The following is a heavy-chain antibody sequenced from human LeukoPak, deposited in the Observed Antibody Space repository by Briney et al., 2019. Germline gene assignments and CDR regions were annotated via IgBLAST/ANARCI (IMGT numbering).Heavy chain of an antibody. Sequence: GGSLRLSCAASGFIVSGDFMSWVRQAPGKGLEWVSVIYSDGSTYYADSVKGRFTISRDNSRNTLYLQMNNLRAEDTAVYFCARSYADGTADYWGQGTLVTVSS. CDR3: ARSYADGTADY. J-gene: IGHJ4*02. D-gene: IGHD2-2*01. CDR2: IYSDGST. CDR1: GFIVSGDF. V-gene: IGHV3-66*01.